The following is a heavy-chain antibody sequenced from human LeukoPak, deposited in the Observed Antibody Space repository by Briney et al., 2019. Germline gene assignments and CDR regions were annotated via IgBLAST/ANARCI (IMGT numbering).Heavy chain of an antibody. J-gene: IGHJ4*02. CDR1: GGSISSGGYY. V-gene: IGHV4-31*03. CDR3: ARAPYCSSSSCYKGYGEFDY. CDR2: IYYSGST. Sequence: SETLSLTCTVSGGSISSGGYYWSWIRQHPGKGLEWIGYIYYSGSTNYNPSLKSRVTISVDTSKNQFSLKLSSVTAADTAVYYCARAPYCSSSSCYKGYGEFDYWGQGTLVTVSS. D-gene: IGHD2-2*02.